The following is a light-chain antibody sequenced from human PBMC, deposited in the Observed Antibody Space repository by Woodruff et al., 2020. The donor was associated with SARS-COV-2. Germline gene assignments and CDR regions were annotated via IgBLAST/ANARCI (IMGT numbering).Light chain of an antibody. Sequence: TGASSDIGDNNYVSWYQQHPGKAPKLLIYEVINRPSGLSNRFSGSKSGSTASLAISGLLAEDEAIYYCSSWTRSAAHRWVFGT. CDR3: SSWTRSAAHRWV. CDR2: EVI. V-gene: IGLV2-14*01. J-gene: IGLJ1*01. CDR1: SSDIGDNNY.